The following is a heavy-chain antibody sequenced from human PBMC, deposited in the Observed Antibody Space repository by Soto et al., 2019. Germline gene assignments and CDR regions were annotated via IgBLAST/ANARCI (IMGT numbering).Heavy chain of an antibody. Sequence: GGSLRLSCAASGFTFSSYAMSWVRQAPGKGLVWVSRINSDGSSTNYADSVKGRFTISRDNAKNTLYLQMNSLRAEDTAVYYCASSLLTPFDYWGQGTLVTVSS. CDR2: INSDGSST. J-gene: IGHJ4*02. CDR3: ASSLLTPFDY. D-gene: IGHD7-27*01. CDR1: GFTFSSYA. V-gene: IGHV3-74*01.